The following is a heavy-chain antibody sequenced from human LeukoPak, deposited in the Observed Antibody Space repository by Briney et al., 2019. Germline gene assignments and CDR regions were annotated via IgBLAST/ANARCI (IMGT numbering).Heavy chain of an antibody. CDR2: IYYSGST. CDR3: AREMYDILTGYLDY. D-gene: IGHD3-9*01. V-gene: IGHV4-4*07. Sequence: SETLSLTCTVSGGSISSYYWSWIRQPAGKGLEWIGSIYYSGSTYYNPSLKSRVTISVDTSKNQFSLKLSSVTAADTAVYYCAREMYDILTGYLDYWGQGTLVTVSS. J-gene: IGHJ4*02. CDR1: GGSISSYY.